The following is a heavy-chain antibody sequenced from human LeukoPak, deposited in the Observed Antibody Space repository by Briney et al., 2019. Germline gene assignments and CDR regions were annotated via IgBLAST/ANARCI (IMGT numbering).Heavy chain of an antibody. CDR1: GITFSNYN. CDR3: AKDDAWLRFGE. Sequence: PGGSLRLSCAAPGITFSNYNMNWVRQAPGKGLEWISSITSSSSYTFYADSVKGRFTISRDNSKNTLYLEVISLTAEDTAVYYCAKDDAWLRFGEWSQGTLVTVSS. V-gene: IGHV3-21*04. D-gene: IGHD3-10*01. CDR2: ITSSSSYT. J-gene: IGHJ4*02.